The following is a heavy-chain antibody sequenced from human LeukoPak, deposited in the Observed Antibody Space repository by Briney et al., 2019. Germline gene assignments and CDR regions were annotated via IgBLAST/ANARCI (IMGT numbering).Heavy chain of an antibody. Sequence: GASVKVSCKASGGTFSSYAISWVRQAPGQGLEWMGGIIPIFGTANYAQKFQGRGTITADKSTSTAYMELSSLRSEDTAVYYCARVTSDDILTGSLYYWGQGTLVTVSS. CDR1: GGTFSSYA. CDR3: ARVTSDDILTGSLYY. V-gene: IGHV1-69*06. D-gene: IGHD3-9*01. CDR2: IIPIFGTA. J-gene: IGHJ4*02.